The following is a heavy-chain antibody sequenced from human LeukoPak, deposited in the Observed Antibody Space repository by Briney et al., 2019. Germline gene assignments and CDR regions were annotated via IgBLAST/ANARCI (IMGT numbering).Heavy chain of an antibody. D-gene: IGHD6-6*01. J-gene: IGHJ4*02. CDR2: ISYDGSNK. V-gene: IGHV3-30*01. Sequence: GGSLRLSCAASGFTFSSYAMHWVRQAPGKGLEWVAVISYDGSNKYYADSVKGGFTISRDNSKNTLYLQMNSLRAEDTAVYYCARDGGRIAARPFGYWGQGTLVTVSS. CDR1: GFTFSSYA. CDR3: ARDGGRIAARPFGY.